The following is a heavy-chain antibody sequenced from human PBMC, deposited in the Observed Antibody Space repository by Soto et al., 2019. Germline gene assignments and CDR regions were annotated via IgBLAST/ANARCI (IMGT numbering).Heavy chain of an antibody. D-gene: IGHD6-19*01. V-gene: IGHV1-18*01. CDR2: ISAYNGNT. CDR3: ARVVATVAGPYGMDV. Sequence: QVQLVQYGAEVKKPGASVKVSCRASGYTFTSYVISWVRQAPAQGLEWMGWISAYNGNTNFAQKLQGRVTMTTDTSTSTAYMELRSLRSDDTAVYYCARVVATVAGPYGMDVWGQGTTVTVSS. CDR1: GYTFTSYV. J-gene: IGHJ6*02.